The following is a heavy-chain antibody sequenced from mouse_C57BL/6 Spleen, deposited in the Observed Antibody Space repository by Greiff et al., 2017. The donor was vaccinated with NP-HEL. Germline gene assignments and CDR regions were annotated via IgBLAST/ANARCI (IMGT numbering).Heavy chain of an antibody. J-gene: IGHJ2*01. CDR1: GFNIKNTY. CDR2: IDPANGNT. D-gene: IGHD1-1*01. Sequence: EVKLVESVAELVRPGASVKLSCTASGFNIKNTYMHWVKQRPEQGLEWIGRIDPANGNTKYAPKFQGKATITADTSSNTAYLQLSSLTSEDTAIYYCARGTTVSYYFDYWGQGTTLTVSS. CDR3: ARGTTVSYYFDY. V-gene: IGHV14-3*01.